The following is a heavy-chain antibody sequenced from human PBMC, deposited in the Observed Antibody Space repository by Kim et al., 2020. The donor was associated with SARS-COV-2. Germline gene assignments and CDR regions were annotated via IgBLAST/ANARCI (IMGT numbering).Heavy chain of an antibody. J-gene: IGHJ6*02. D-gene: IGHD6-6*01. V-gene: IGHV4-59*01. CDR3: AATSIAARFDYYGMDV. Sequence: SHKSRVTISVDTSKNQFSLKLSSVTAADTAVYYCAATSIAARFDYYGMDVWGQGTTVTVSS.